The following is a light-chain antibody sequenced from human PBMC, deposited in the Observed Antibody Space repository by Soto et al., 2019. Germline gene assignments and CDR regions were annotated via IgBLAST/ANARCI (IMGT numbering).Light chain of an antibody. CDR1: ALPKQY. CDR3: QSGKRRGSYQV. Sequence: SYELTQPPSVSVSPGQTARITCSGDALPKQYAYWYQQKPGQAPVRVIYKDSERPSGIPERFSGSNSGTTVTLTISGVQGEREAEYYCQSGKRRGSYQVFGRRAQLPLL. J-gene: IGLJ2*01. CDR2: KDS. V-gene: IGLV3-25*02.